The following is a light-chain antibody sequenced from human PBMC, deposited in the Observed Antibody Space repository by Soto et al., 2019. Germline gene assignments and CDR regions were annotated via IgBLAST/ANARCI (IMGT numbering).Light chain of an antibody. CDR1: QSVLYSSNNKNY. CDR3: QQYYTNALT. CDR2: WAS. V-gene: IGKV4-1*01. J-gene: IGKJ4*01. Sequence: DIVMTQSPDSLAVSLGERATINCKSSQSVLYSSNNKNYLAWYPQKPGQPPKLLIYWASTRESGVPDRFSGSGSGTDFPLTISSLQAEDVAVYYCQQYYTNALTFGGGTKVGVK.